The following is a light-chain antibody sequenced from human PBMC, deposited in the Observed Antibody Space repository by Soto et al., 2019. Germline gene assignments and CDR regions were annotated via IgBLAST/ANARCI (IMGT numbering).Light chain of an antibody. CDR1: QSISSY. CDR3: QQFNNYRIT. CDR2: AAS. V-gene: IGKV1D-13*01. J-gene: IGKJ5*01. Sequence: IQMTQSPSSLSASVGDRVTITCRASQSISSYLNWYQQKPGKAPKLLIYAASSLESGVPSRFSGSGSGTDFTLTISSLQPEDFATYYCQQFNNYRITFGQGTRLEIK.